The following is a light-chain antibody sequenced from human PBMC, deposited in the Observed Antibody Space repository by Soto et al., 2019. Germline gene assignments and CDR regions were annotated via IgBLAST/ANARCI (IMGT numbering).Light chain of an antibody. Sequence: DIQMTQFPSILSASVGDRVTITCRASQNIRNWLAWYQQKPGKAPKVLIYDASTLERGVPSRFSGSGSGTEFTLTVSSLQADDFATYYCHQYDSSSGYTFGQGTKLEI. CDR1: QNIRNW. CDR2: DAS. CDR3: HQYDSSSGYT. V-gene: IGKV1-5*01. J-gene: IGKJ2*01.